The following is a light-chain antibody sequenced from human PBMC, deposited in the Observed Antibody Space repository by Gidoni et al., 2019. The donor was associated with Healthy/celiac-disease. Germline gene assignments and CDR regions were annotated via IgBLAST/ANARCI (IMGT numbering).Light chain of an antibody. Sequence: DIQMTQSPSSLSASVGDRVTITCRASQGIRNELGWYQPRPGKAPKRLIYAASSFQSGVPSRFSGSGSVKEFTLTISSLQPEDFETYYCLQHNSYPTFGGGTKLEIK. J-gene: IGKJ4*01. CDR2: AAS. CDR1: QGIRNE. CDR3: LQHNSYPT. V-gene: IGKV1-17*01.